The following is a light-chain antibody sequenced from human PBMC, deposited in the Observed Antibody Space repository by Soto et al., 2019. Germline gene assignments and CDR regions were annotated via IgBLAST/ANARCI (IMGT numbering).Light chain of an antibody. V-gene: IGKV1-27*01. CDR2: AAS. J-gene: IGKJ1*01. CDR3: QKYKSVPWT. Sequence: DIQMTQSPSSLSASVGDRVTITCRARQGISNHLAWYQQKPGKVPKLLIYAASTLQSGVPSRFSCSGSGTDFTLTIRSLQPEDVATYYCQKYKSVPWTFGQGTKVEIK. CDR1: QGISNH.